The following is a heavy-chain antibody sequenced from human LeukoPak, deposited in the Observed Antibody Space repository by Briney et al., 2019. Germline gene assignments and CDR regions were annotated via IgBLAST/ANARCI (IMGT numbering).Heavy chain of an antibody. CDR1: GGSISSYY. D-gene: IGHD1-26*01. J-gene: IGHJ3*01. CDR3: ARVRIGETSYDASDV. Sequence: SETLSLTCTVSGGSISSYYWTWIRQTPGKGLEWIGDIYITGSTNYNPYLKRRVTISVDTSKNQFSLRLSSVTAADTAVYYCARVRIGETSYDASDVWGLGTMVTVSS. CDR2: IYITGST. V-gene: IGHV4-59*13.